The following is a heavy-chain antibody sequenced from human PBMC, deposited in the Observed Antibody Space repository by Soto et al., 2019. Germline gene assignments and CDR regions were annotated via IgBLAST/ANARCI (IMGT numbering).Heavy chain of an antibody. D-gene: IGHD6-13*01. V-gene: IGHV1-3*05. J-gene: IGHJ5*02. CDR1: GYTFTSYA. CDR2: INAGNGNT. CDR3: ARSGVAAAGSRFDP. Sequence: QVQLVQSGAEEKKPGASVKVSCKASGYTFTSYAMHWVRQAPGQRLEWMGWINAGNGNTKYSQKCQGRVTITRDTSASTAYMELSSLRSEDTAVYYCARSGVAAAGSRFDPWGQGTLVTVSS.